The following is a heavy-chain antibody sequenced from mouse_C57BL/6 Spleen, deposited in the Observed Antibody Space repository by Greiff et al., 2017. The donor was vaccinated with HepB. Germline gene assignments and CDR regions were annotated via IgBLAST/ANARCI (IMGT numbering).Heavy chain of an antibody. D-gene: IGHD3-3*01. Sequence: QVQLKQSGAELARPGASVKLSCKASGYTFTSYGISWVKQRTGQGLEWIGEIYPRSGNTYYNEKFKGKATLTADKSSSTAYMELRSLTSEDSAVYFCARGGQPYYFDYWGQGTTLTVSS. V-gene: IGHV1-81*01. CDR1: GYTFTSYG. CDR3: ARGGQPYYFDY. J-gene: IGHJ2*01. CDR2: IYPRSGNT.